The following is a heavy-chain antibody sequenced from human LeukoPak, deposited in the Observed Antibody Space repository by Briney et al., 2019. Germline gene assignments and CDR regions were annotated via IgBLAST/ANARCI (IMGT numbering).Heavy chain of an antibody. D-gene: IGHD6-19*01. CDR2: INSDGSST. J-gene: IGHJ4*02. CDR3: ARGRVAVAGTGVY. Sequence: GGSLRLXCAASGFTYSSYWMHWVRRAPGKGLVWVSRINSDGSSTSYADSVKGRFTISRDNAKNTLYLQMNSLRAEDTAVYYCARGRVAVAGTGVYWGQGTLVTVSS. CDR1: GFTYSSYW. V-gene: IGHV3-74*01.